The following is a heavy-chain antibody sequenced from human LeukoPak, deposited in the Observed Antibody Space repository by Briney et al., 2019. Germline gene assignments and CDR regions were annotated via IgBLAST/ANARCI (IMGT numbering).Heavy chain of an antibody. D-gene: IGHD3-10*01. CDR3: ARDLYGSGSYHPSIDY. CDR1: GYTFTSDY. V-gene: IGHV1-18*04. J-gene: IGHJ4*02. CDR2: ISAYNGNT. Sequence: ASVKVSCKASGYTFTSDYMHWVRQAPGQGLEWMGWISAYNGNTNYAQKLQGRVTMTTDTSTSTAYMELRSLGSDDTAVYYCARDLYGSGSYHPSIDYWGQGTLVTVSS.